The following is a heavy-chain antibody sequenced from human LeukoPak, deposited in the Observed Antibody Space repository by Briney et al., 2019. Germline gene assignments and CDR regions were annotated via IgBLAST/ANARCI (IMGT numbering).Heavy chain of an antibody. V-gene: IGHV3-21*05. D-gene: IGHD3-22*01. CDR1: GFTFSSYS. J-gene: IGHJ4*02. CDR3: ARDLRSSGYYAFDY. Sequence: GGSLRLSCAASGFTFSSYSMNWVRQAPGKGLEWVSYISSSSYIYYADSVKGRFTISRDNAKNSLYLQMNSLRAEDTAVYYCARDLRSSGYYAFDYWGQGTLVTVSS. CDR2: ISSSSYI.